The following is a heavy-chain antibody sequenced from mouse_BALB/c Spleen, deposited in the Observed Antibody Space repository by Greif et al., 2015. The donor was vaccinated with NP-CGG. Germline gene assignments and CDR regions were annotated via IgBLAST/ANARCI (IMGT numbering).Heavy chain of an antibody. Sequence: EVQLQQSGAELVRSGASVKLSCTASGFNIKDYYMHWVKQRPEQGLEWIGWIDPENGDTEYAPKFQGKATMTADTSSNTAYLQLSSLTSEDNAVYYCNAVTTATGFAYWGQGTLVTVSA. J-gene: IGHJ3*01. V-gene: IGHV14-4*02. CDR2: IDPENGDT. CDR3: NAVTTATGFAY. D-gene: IGHD1-2*01. CDR1: GFNIKDYY.